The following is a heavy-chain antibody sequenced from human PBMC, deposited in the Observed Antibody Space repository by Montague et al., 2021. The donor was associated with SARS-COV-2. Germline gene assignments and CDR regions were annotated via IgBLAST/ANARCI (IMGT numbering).Heavy chain of an antibody. CDR2: IYSGGST. CDR3: AKDIEDGHNSLVSFDY. V-gene: IGHV3-53*04. CDR1: GFTISSNY. D-gene: IGHD5-24*01. Sequence: SLRLSCAASGFTISSNYMSWVRQAPGKGLEWVSVIYSGGSTYYADSVKGRFTISRHNSKNTLYLQMNSLRAEDTAVYYCAKDIEDGHNSLVSFDYWGQGGMVTVSS. J-gene: IGHJ4*02.